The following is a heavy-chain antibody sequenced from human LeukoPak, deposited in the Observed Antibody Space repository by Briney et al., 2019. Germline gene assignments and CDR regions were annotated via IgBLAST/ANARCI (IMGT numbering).Heavy chain of an antibody. CDR1: GFTFSDYY. J-gene: IGHJ4*02. Sequence: GGSLRLSCAASGFTFSDYYMSWIRQAPGKGLEWVSYISSSGSTTYYADSVKGRFTISRDNAKNSLYLQMNSLRAEDTAVYYCAREESYGYFDYWGQGTLVTVSS. V-gene: IGHV3-11*04. D-gene: IGHD5-18*01. CDR3: AREESYGYFDY. CDR2: ISSSGSTT.